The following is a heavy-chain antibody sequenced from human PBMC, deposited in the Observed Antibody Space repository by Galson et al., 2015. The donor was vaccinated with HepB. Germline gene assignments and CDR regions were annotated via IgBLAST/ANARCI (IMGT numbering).Heavy chain of an antibody. CDR2: IHSNGAT. D-gene: IGHD3-10*01. CDR3: ARHAYRSSSDFYYHGMDV. Sequence: LSLTCTVSGGSFNVYYWIWVRQSAEKGLEWIGRIHSNGATNYSPSLKGRVTMSVDTSKSQFSLKLRSVTASDTAIYYCARHAYRSSSDFYYHGMDVWGQGTTVTVSS. J-gene: IGHJ6*02. V-gene: IGHV4-4*07. CDR1: GGSFNVYY.